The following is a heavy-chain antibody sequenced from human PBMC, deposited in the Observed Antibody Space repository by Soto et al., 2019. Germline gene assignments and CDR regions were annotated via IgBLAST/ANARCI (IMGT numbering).Heavy chain of an antibody. Sequence: QVQLQESGPGLVKPSQTLSLTCTVSGGPISSGDYYWSWIRQPPGKGLEWIGYIYYSGSTYYNPSLTSRVTISVDTSKNQFSLKLSSVTAADTAVYYCARAFDILTRYYFDYWGQGTLVTVSS. D-gene: IGHD3-9*01. CDR1: GGPISSGDYY. V-gene: IGHV4-30-4*01. CDR2: IYYSGST. J-gene: IGHJ4*02. CDR3: ARAFDILTRYYFDY.